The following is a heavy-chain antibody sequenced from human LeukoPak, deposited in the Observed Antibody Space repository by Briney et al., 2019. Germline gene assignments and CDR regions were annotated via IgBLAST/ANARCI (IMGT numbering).Heavy chain of an antibody. CDR1: GFTFSSYG. D-gene: IGHD3-10*01. V-gene: IGHV3-30*03. CDR2: ISDDGTRK. Sequence: PGRSLRLSCAASGFTFSSYGIHWVRLAPGKGLEWVAVISDDGTRKYYADSVQGRFTISRDNSKNTLYLEMNSLRAEDTAVYYCATDSIPVNRGVLYFFDYWGLGTLVAVSS. CDR3: ATDSIPVNRGVLYFFDY. J-gene: IGHJ4*02.